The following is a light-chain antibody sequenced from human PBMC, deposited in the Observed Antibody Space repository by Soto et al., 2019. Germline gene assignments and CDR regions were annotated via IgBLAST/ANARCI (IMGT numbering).Light chain of an antibody. Sequence: QSVLTQPPSASGTPGQRVTISCSGSSSNIGSNAVNWYHQLPGKAPKLLIYRSDQRPSGVPDRFSGFKSGASAFLAISGLRSEDEGDYYCAAWDDSLDGPVFGGGTKVTVL. CDR1: SSNIGSNA. CDR2: RSD. J-gene: IGLJ2*01. V-gene: IGLV1-44*01. CDR3: AAWDDSLDGPV.